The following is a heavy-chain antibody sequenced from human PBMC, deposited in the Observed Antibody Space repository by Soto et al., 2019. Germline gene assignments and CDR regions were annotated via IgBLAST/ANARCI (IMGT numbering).Heavy chain of an antibody. CDR3: ARYGHSYSARFCDY. CDR2: IYHTEST. J-gene: IGHJ4*02. Sequence: SETLSLTCAVSGHSLSSGFYYWDWVRQPPGKALEWIGSIYHTESTYYNPSLKSRVTMSVDTSKNQLSLKLSSMTAADTAVYFCARYGHSYSARFCDYWGQGTRVSVGS. V-gene: IGHV4-38-2*01. D-gene: IGHD5-12*01. CDR1: GHSLSSGFYY.